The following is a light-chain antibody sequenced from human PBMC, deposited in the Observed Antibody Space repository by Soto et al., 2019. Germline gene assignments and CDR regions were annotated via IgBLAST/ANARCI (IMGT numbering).Light chain of an antibody. Sequence: DFHMTQSPSTLSASVGDRVTITCRTSQSVYSWLAWYQQKPGKAPKLLIFDDSILQSGVTSRFNGSASGTEFTLTISSLQPDDFATHYCQHYGGLYTFGQGTKLEIK. CDR3: QHYGGLYT. CDR1: QSVYSW. J-gene: IGKJ2*01. V-gene: IGKV1-5*01. CDR2: DDS.